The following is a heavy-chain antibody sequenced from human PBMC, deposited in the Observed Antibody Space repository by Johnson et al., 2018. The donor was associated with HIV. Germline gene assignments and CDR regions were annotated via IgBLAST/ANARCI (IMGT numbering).Heavy chain of an antibody. Sequence: EQLVESGGGLVQPGGSLRLSCAASGFTFSSYAMHWVRQAPGKGLEYVSAISPNWGSTCYANSVEGGFTVSRDNSKNTLYLQMGSLIAEDMAGYYCARARGDFWSGYPAFDIWGQGTMVTVSS. D-gene: IGHD3-3*01. CDR3: ARARGDFWSGYPAFDI. J-gene: IGHJ3*02. V-gene: IGHV3-64*01. CDR1: GFTFSSYA. CDR2: ISPNWGST.